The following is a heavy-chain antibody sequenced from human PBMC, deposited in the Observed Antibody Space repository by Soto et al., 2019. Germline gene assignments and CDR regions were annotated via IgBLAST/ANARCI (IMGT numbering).Heavy chain of an antibody. D-gene: IGHD6-13*01. CDR3: ARKDIAGNSVDF. Sequence: GESLKISCKASGYSSTTYWIGWVRQMPGKGLEWMGIIYPGDSDTRYSPSFQGQVTISADKSISTAYLQWSSLKASDSAMFYCARKDIAGNSVDFWGQGTLVTVSS. J-gene: IGHJ4*02. CDR1: GYSSTTYW. V-gene: IGHV5-51*01. CDR2: IYPGDSDT.